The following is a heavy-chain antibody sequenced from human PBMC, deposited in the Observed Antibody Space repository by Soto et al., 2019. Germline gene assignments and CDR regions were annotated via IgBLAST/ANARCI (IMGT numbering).Heavy chain of an antibody. D-gene: IGHD1-26*01. CDR2: ITASSGAT. J-gene: IGHJ4*02. Sequence: GGSLRLSCGASGFTFSNYGMTWVRQAPGKGLEWVSSITASSGATYYPDSVKGRFAISRDSSQNTLYLQMNSLRVDDTAIYFCAKNQWELLHWGQGTLVTVSS. CDR3: AKNQWELLH. V-gene: IGHV3-23*01. CDR1: GFTFSNYG.